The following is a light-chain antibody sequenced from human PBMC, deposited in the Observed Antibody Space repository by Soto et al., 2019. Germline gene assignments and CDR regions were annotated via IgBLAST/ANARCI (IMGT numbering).Light chain of an antibody. V-gene: IGLV2-14*01. CDR2: EVT. CDR3: SSYTITNTLV. Sequence: QSVLTQPASVSGSPGQSITISCTGTSSDVGAYDYVSWFQHYPGKAPKLMIYEVTNRPSGVSDRFSGSRSGNTASLTISGLRAEDEADYYCSSYTITNTLVFGSGTKVTVL. CDR1: SSDVGAYDY. J-gene: IGLJ1*01.